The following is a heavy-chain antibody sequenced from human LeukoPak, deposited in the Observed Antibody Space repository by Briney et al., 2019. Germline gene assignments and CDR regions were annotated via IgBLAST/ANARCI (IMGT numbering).Heavy chain of an antibody. D-gene: IGHD3-10*01. CDR2: RYYRSKWYS. CDR1: GDSVSGGSAG. J-gene: IGHJ5*02. CDR3: TGGGLVRGTLHWFDP. Sequence: SQTLSLTCAISGDSVSGGSAGWNWIRQSPSRGLEWLGKRYYRSKWYSDYAISLKSRITINPDTSRNQFSLQLNSVTHDDTAVYYCTGGGLVRGTLHWFDPWGQGTLVTVSS. V-gene: IGHV6-1*01.